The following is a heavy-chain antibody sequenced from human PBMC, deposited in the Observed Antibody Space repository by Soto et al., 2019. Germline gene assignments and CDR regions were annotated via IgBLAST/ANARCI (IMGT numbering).Heavy chain of an antibody. CDR1: GFTFINCA. CDR3: AKGNTSGWYFFDY. D-gene: IGHD6-19*01. V-gene: IGHV3-23*01. J-gene: IGHJ4*02. CDR2: ISGTGRST. Sequence: EVQLRESGGGLVQPGGSLRLSCEASGFTFINCAMSWVRQAPGKGLEWVSGISGTGRSTFYADSVEGRFTISRDNSKNTVYLQMNSLRAEDTAVYYCAKGNTSGWYFFDYWGQGTLVTVSS.